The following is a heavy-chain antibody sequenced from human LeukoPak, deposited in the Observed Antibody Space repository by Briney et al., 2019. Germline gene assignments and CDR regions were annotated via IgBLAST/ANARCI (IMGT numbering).Heavy chain of an antibody. D-gene: IGHD4-17*01. J-gene: IGHJ4*02. CDR2: MNPNSGNT. CDR3: ARVGYGDDTFDY. V-gene: IGHV1-8*03. Sequence: GASLKVSCKASGYTFTSYDINWVRQATGQGLEWMGWMNPNSGNTGYAQKFQGRVTITRNTSISTAYMELSSLRSEDTAVYYCARVGYGDDTFDYWGQGTLVTVSS. CDR1: GYTFTSYD.